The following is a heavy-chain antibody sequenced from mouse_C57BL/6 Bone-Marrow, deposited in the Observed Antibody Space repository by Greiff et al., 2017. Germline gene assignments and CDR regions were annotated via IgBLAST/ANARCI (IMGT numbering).Heavy chain of an antibody. Sequence: VQLKQSGAELVRPGASVKLSCTASGFNINDDYMHWVKQRPEQGLEWIGWIDPENGDTEYASKFQGKATITADTSSNSAYLQLSSLTSEDTAVYYCTIYFPTFDYWGQGTTLTDSS. CDR2: IDPENGDT. CDR3: TIYFPTFDY. J-gene: IGHJ2*01. CDR1: GFNINDDY. V-gene: IGHV14-4*01. D-gene: IGHD2-1*01.